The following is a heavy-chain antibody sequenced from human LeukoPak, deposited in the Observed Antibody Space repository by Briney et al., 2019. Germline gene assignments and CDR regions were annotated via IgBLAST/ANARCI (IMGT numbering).Heavy chain of an antibody. V-gene: IGHV4-30-2*01. CDR3: ARGSPAYDAFDI. CDR1: GGSISSGGYT. Sequence: SQTLSLTCSVSGGSISSGGYTWSWMRQPPGKGLEWIGHIYPNGNNYYNPSLKSRVTISLDTSKNHFSLQLTSVTAADSALYYCARGSPAYDAFDIWGQGTMVTVSS. J-gene: IGHJ3*02. D-gene: IGHD2-2*01. CDR2: IYPNGNN.